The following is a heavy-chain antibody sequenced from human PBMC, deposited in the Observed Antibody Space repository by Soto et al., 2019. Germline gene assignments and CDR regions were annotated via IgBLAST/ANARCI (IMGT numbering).Heavy chain of an antibody. D-gene: IGHD2-8*01. Sequence: GHSVKVSCKASGYSFTDYHIHWVRQAPGQGLEWLGRINPKSGGTSTAQKFQGWVTMTTDTSISTASMELTRLTSDDTAIYYCARGDSTDCSNGVCSFFYNHYMDVSGQGTTVTVSS. CDR2: INPKSGGT. CDR3: ARGDSTDCSNGVCSFFYNHYMDV. V-gene: IGHV1-2*04. CDR1: GYSFTDYH. J-gene: IGHJ6*03.